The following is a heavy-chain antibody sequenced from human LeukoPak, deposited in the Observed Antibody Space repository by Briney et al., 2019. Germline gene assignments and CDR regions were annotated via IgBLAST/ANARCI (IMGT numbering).Heavy chain of an antibody. CDR3: ARVEKYYYDSSGYYGAFDI. V-gene: IGHV4-31*03. CDR2: IYYSGST. Sequence: TLSLTCTVSGGSISSGGYYWSWIRQHPGKGLEWIGYIYYSGSTYYNPSLKSRVTISVDTSKNQFSLKLSSVTAADTAVYYCARVEKYYYDSSGYYGAFDIWGQGTMVTVSS. CDR1: GGSISSGGYY. D-gene: IGHD3-22*01. J-gene: IGHJ3*02.